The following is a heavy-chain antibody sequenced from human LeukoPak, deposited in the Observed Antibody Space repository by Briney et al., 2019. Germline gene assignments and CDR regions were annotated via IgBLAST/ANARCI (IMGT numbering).Heavy chain of an antibody. CDR1: GYTFTSYG. J-gene: IGHJ4*02. CDR3: ARDPIWNYYYDSSGYYYD. D-gene: IGHD3-22*01. CDR2: ISAYNGNT. V-gene: IGHV1-18*01. Sequence: ASVKVSCKASGYTFTSYGISWVLQAPGQGLEWMGWISAYNGNTNYAQKLQGRVTMTTDTSTSTAYMELRSLRSDDTAVYYCARDPIWNYYYDSSGYYYDWGQGTLVTVSS.